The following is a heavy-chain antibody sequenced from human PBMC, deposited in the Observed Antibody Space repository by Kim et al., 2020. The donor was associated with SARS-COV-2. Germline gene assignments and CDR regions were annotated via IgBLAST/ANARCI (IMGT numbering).Heavy chain of an antibody. CDR2: INAGNGNT. V-gene: IGHV1-3*01. CDR3: ARGADSSGYYYNYYYYYMDV. CDR1: GYTFTSYA. J-gene: IGHJ6*03. D-gene: IGHD3-22*01. Sequence: ASVKVSCKASGYTFTSYAMHWVRQAPGQRLEWMGWINAGNGNTKYSQKFQGRVTITRDTSASTAYMELSSLGSEDTAVYYCARGADSSGYYYNYYYYYMDVWGKGPRVTVPS.